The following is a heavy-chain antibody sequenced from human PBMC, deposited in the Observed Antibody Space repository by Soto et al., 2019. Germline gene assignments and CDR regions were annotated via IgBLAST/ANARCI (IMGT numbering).Heavy chain of an antibody. D-gene: IGHD2-8*01. CDR3: ARVLHCTNGVCSNYFDY. Sequence: GGSLRLSCAASVFTVSSNYMSWVRQAPGKGLEWVSVIYSGGSTYYADSVKGRFTISRDNSKNTLYLQMNSLRAEDTAVYYCARVLHCTNGVCSNYFDYWGQGTLVTVSS. CDR2: IYSGGST. CDR1: VFTVSSNY. J-gene: IGHJ4*02. V-gene: IGHV3-53*01.